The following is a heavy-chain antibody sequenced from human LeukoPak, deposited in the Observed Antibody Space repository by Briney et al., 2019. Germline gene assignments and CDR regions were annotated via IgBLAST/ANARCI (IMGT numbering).Heavy chain of an antibody. CDR1: GIAFSTYA. CDR2: ITSSGGAT. Sequence: GGSLRLSCAASGIAFSTYAMTWVRQTPGKGLEWVSAITSSGGATYYAYSVKGRFTISRDNSKNTLYLQMNGLRAEDTAVYYCAKSVEAVVTYHYYFMDVWGKGTTVTVSS. V-gene: IGHV3-23*01. J-gene: IGHJ6*03. D-gene: IGHD4-23*01. CDR3: AKSVEAVVTYHYYFMDV.